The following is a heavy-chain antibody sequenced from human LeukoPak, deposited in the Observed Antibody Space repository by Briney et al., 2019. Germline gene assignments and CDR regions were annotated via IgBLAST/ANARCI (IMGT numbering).Heavy chain of an antibody. CDR3: ARVGYCSGTSCHEYGWLDP. D-gene: IGHD2-2*01. J-gene: IGHJ5*02. CDR2: IYYSGST. V-gene: IGHV4-31*03. Sequence: SETLSLTCTVSGGSISSGGYYWSWIRQHPGKGLEWIGYIYYSGSTYYNPSLKSRVTISVDTSKNQFSLKLSSVTAADTAVYYCARVGYCSGTSCHEYGWLDPWGQGTLVTVSS. CDR1: GGSISSGGYY.